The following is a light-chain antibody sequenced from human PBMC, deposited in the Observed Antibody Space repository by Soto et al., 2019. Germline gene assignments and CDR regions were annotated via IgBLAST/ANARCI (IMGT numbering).Light chain of an antibody. V-gene: IGKV3-20*01. CDR1: QSVSSSY. CDR3: QQYGSSPLYT. J-gene: IGKJ2*01. Sequence: EIVLTQSPGTLSLSPGERATLSCRASQSVSSSYLAWYQQKPGQAPRLLIYGASSRATGIPDRFSGSGSGTAFTLTISRMEPADVSVYYCQQYGSSPLYTFGQGTKLEIK. CDR2: GAS.